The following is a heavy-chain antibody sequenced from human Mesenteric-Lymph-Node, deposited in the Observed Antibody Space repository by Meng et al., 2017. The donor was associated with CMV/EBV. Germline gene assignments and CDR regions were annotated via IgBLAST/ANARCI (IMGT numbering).Heavy chain of an antibody. J-gene: IGHJ6*02. CDR1: GYTLTELS. D-gene: IGHD2-2*01. V-gene: IGHV1-24*01. CDR2: FDPEDSET. Sequence: ASVKVSCKVSGYTLTELSMHWVRQAPGKGLEWMGGFDPEDSETIYAQKFQGRVTMTEDTPTDTAYMELSSLRSEDTAVYYCPTDRLGCSSTSCYGYYYYGVDVWGQGTTVTVSS. CDR3: PTDRLGCSSTSCYGYYYYGVDV.